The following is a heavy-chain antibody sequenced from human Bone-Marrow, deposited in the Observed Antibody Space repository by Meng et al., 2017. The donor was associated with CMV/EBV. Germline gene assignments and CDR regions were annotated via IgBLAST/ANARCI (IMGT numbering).Heavy chain of an antibody. J-gene: IGHJ6*02. D-gene: IGHD6-13*01. V-gene: IGHV4-39*07. CDR1: GGSISSSSYY. CDR3: ARVWSIVAAGLDYYGMDV. Sequence: SETLSLTCTVSGGSISSSSYYWGWIRQPPGKGLEWIGSIYYSGSTYYNPSLKSRVTISVDTSKNQFSLKLSSVTAADTAVYYCARVWSIVAAGLDYYGMDVWGQGATVTVSS. CDR2: IYYSGST.